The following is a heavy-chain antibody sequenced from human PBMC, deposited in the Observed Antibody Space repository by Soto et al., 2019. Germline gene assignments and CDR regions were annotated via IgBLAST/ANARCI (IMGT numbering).Heavy chain of an antibody. V-gene: IGHV3-9*01. CDR1: GFTFGDYE. J-gene: IGHJ1*01. D-gene: IGHD6-13*01. CDR2: INWNSGSI. CDR3: VKDESINWYSGHFRH. Sequence: VQLVESGGGLVQPGGSLRLSCAASGFTFGDYEMSWIRQAAGKGPEWVSGINWNSGSIGYVDSVKGRFAISRDNAKNSLHLQMNSLSAEDTAFYYCVKDESINWYSGHFRHWGQGTLVTVSS.